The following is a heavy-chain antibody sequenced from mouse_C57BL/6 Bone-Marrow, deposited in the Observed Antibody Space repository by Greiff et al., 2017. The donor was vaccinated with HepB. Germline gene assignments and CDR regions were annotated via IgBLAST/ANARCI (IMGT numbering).Heavy chain of an antibody. Sequence: EVKVVESGGGLVQSGRSLRLSCATSGFTFSDFYMEWVRQAPGKGLEWIAASRNKANDYTTEYSASVKGRFIVSRDTSQSILYLQMNALRAEDTAIYYCARDGDDYYAMDYWGQGTSVTVSS. CDR2: SRNKANDYTT. V-gene: IGHV7-1*01. CDR3: ARDGDDYYAMDY. J-gene: IGHJ4*01. CDR1: GFTFSDFY.